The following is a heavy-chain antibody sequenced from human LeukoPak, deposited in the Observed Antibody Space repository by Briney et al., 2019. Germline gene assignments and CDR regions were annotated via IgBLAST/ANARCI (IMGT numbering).Heavy chain of an antibody. J-gene: IGHJ4*02. CDR1: GFTFSSYA. D-gene: IGHD4-17*01. CDR2: ISYDGSNK. Sequence: GGSLRLSCAASGFTFSSYAMHWVRQAPGKGLEWVAVISYDGSNKYYADSVKGRFTISSDNSKNTLYLQMNSLRAEDTAVYYCAREPEEFTVTRRYFDYWGQGTLVTVSS. V-gene: IGHV3-30-3*01. CDR3: AREPEEFTVTRRYFDY.